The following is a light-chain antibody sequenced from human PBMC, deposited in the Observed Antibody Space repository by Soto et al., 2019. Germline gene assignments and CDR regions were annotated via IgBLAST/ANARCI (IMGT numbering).Light chain of an antibody. CDR1: QGIKDY. V-gene: IGKV3-15*01. Sequence: ERVMTQSPVTLSVSPGERATLSCRASQGIKDYLAWFQQKPGQTPRLLLYDASTRATGIPARFSGSGSGTEFTLTISSLQSEDSAVYYCQEYDNWPRTFGQGTKVDIK. CDR2: DAS. J-gene: IGKJ1*01. CDR3: QEYDNWPRT.